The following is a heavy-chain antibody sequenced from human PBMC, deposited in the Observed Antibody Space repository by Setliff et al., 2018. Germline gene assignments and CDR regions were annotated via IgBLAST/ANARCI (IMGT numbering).Heavy chain of an antibody. J-gene: IGHJ4*02. V-gene: IGHV4-39*07. CDR2: IDYTGNT. D-gene: IGHD4-4*01. CDR3: ARDRGSNKSPEDFDY. Sequence: PSETLSLTCTVSGDFISSSGYNSGFYYCALIRQPPGRGLEWIGRIDYTGNTYYNASLKSRLTLSVDTAKNQFFLKVRSVTAADTAVYYCARDRGSNKSPEDFDYWGLGTLVTVSS. CDR1: GDFISSSGYNSGFYY.